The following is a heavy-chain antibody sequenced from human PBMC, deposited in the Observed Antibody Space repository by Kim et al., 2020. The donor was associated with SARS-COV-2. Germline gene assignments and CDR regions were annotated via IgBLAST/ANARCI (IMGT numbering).Heavy chain of an antibody. V-gene: IGHV3-23*01. J-gene: IGHJ5*02. CDR3: AKAARFGERPNWFDP. D-gene: IGHD3-10*01. Sequence: DSVKGRFTISRDNSKNTLYLQRNSLRAEDTAVYYCAKAARFGERPNWFDPWGQGTLVTVSS.